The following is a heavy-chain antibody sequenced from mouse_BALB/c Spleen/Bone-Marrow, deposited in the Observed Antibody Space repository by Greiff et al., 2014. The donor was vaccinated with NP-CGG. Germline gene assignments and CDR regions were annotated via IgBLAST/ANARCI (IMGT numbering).Heavy chain of an antibody. CDR2: IDPANGNT. CDR3: ANYYYGSSLFAY. V-gene: IGHV14-3*02. Sequence: VQLKESGAELVKPGASVMLSCTASGFNIKDTYMHWVKQRPEQGLEWIGRIDPANGNTKYDPKFQGKATITADTSSNTAYLQLSSLTSEDTAVYYCANYYYGSSLFAYWGQGTLVTVSA. CDR1: GFNIKDTY. D-gene: IGHD1-1*01. J-gene: IGHJ3*01.